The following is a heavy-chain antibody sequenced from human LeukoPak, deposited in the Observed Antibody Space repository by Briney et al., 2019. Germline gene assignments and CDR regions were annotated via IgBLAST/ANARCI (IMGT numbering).Heavy chain of an antibody. Sequence: SETLSLTCTVSGDSIGNYFWSWIRQPPGKGLEWIGSIHYRGNTNYNPSLKSRVTISVDTSKNLFSLNLSSVTAADTAVYRCARRRVEMAPTSEGNWFDPWGQGTLVTVSS. J-gene: IGHJ5*02. CDR3: ARRRVEMAPTSEGNWFDP. CDR1: GDSIGNYF. V-gene: IGHV4-59*08. CDR2: IHYRGNT. D-gene: IGHD5-24*01.